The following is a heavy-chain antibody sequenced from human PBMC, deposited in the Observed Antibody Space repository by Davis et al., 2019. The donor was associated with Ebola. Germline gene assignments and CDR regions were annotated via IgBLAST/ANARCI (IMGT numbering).Heavy chain of an antibody. V-gene: IGHV3-23*01. CDR1: GFTFSSFA. J-gene: IGHJ1*01. CDR3: AREGYLVATLPFDS. Sequence: GGSLRLSCAASGFTFSSFALTWVRQAPGKGLEWVSTIGASGTKAYYAESVKGRFAISSDNSMNTLSLQMNSLRAEDTAVYFCAREGYLVATLPFDSWGQGTLVTVSS. D-gene: IGHD3-9*01. CDR2: IGASGTKA.